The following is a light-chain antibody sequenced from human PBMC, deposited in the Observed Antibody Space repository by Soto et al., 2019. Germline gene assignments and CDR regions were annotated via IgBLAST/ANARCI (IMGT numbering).Light chain of an antibody. CDR2: RDD. CDR1: SSNIGDNT. Sequence: QSVLTQPPSASGSPGQRVTISCSGSSSNIGDNTISWYQQLPGTAPKLLISRDDQRPSGVPDRFSGSKSGTSGSLAISGLKAEDVAVYLRAAWESSLHGHVFGT. J-gene: IGLJ1*01. V-gene: IGLV1-44*01. CDR3: AAWESSLHGHV.